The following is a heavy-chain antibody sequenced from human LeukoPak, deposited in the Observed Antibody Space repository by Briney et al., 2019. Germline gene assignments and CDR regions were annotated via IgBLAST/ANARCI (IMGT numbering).Heavy chain of an antibody. CDR3: AVGSYLFDY. CDR2: ISGDGGST. V-gene: IGHV3-43*02. Sequence: GGSLRLSCAASGFTFGDYAMHWVRQAPGKGLEWVSLISGDGGSTYYADSVKGRFTISRDNSKNSLYLQMNSLRTEDTALYYCAVGSYLFDYWGQGTLVTVSS. D-gene: IGHD1-26*01. J-gene: IGHJ4*02. CDR1: GFTFGDYA.